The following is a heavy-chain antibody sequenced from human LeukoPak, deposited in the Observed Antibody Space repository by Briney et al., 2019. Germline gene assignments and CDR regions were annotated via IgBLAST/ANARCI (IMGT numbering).Heavy chain of an antibody. D-gene: IGHD3-22*01. Sequence: PSETLSLTCTVSGGSISSGDYYWRWIRQPPGKGLEWLGYIYYSGSTYQNPSLKSRITISVDTSKNQFSLKLSSVTAADMAVYYCARLYYYDSSGPHYYMDVWGKGITVTVSS. V-gene: IGHV4-30-4*08. CDR2: IYYSGST. CDR1: GGSISSGDYY. CDR3: ARLYYYDSSGPHYYMDV. J-gene: IGHJ6*03.